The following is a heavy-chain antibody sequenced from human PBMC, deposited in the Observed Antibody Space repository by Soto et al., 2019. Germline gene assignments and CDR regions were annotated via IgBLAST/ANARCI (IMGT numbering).Heavy chain of an antibody. Sequence: PSETLSLTCAVYGGSFSGYYWTWVRQPPGTGLEWIGEINHSGSTNYNPSLKSRVTISVDTSKNQFSLKLTSVTAADTAVYYCARDKLTGLFDYWGQGPLVTLSS. CDR1: GGSFSGYY. J-gene: IGHJ4*02. CDR3: ARDKLTGLFDY. D-gene: IGHD2-8*02. V-gene: IGHV4-34*01. CDR2: INHSGST.